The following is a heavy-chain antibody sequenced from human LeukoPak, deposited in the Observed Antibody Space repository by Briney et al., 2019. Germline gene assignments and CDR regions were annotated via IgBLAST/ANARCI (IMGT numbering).Heavy chain of an antibody. CDR3: ARDGDQLLSGSMDV. J-gene: IGHJ6*02. CDR2: ISYDGSNK. V-gene: IGHV3-30-3*01. D-gene: IGHD2-2*01. Sequence: GGSLRLSCAASGFTFSSYAMHWVRQAPGKGLEWVAVISYDGSNKYYADSVKGRFTISRDNSKNTLYLQMNSLRAEDTAVYYCARDGDQLLSGSMDVWGQGTTVTVSS. CDR1: GFTFSSYA.